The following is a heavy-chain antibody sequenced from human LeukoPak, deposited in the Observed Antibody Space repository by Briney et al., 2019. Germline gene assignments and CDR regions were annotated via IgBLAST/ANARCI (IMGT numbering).Heavy chain of an antibody. D-gene: IGHD2-2*01. CDR1: GYTFTSYG. V-gene: IGHV1-18*01. CDR2: ISAYNGNP. Sequence: ASVTVSCKASGYTFTSYGISWVRQAPGQGLEWMGWISAYNGNPNYAQKLQGRVTITTHTSTRTAYMELRSLRSADTAVYYCARDPVEFSQLLFFRWSASAADAFDIWGQGTMVTVSS. CDR3: ARDPVEFSQLLFFRWSASAADAFDI. J-gene: IGHJ3*02.